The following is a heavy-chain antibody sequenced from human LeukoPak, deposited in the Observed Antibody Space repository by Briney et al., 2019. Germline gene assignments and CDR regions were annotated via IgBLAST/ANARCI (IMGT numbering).Heavy chain of an antibody. D-gene: IGHD1-26*01. J-gene: IGHJ6*02. CDR2: IYPGNSDT. CDR3: ARVPGGTPGHYYYYYGMDV. Sequence: GESLKISCKGSGYSFTSYWIGWVRQMPGKGLEWMGIIYPGNSDTRYSPSFQGQVTISADKSISTAYLQWSSLKASDTAMYYCARVPGGTPGHYYYYYGMDVWGQGTTVTVSS. V-gene: IGHV5-51*01. CDR1: GYSFTSYW.